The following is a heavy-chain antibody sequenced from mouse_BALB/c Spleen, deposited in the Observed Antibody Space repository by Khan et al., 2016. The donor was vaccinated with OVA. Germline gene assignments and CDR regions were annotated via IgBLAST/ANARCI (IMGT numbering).Heavy chain of an antibody. J-gene: IGHJ3*01. CDR3: AREASSWDFSFPY. Sequence: VQLQQSGPELVEPGASVKMSCKASGYTFTNYVMHWVKQKPGQGLEWIGYINPYNAGTRNNEKFKGKATSTSDITSTTAYMELSSLTSEDSAFYYCAREASSWDFSFPYWGQGTLVTVST. V-gene: IGHV1S136*01. CDR2: INPYNAGT. CDR1: GYTFTNYV. D-gene: IGHD4-1*01.